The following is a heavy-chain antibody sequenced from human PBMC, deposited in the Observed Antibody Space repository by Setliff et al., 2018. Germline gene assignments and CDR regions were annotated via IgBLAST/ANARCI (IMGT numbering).Heavy chain of an antibody. CDR2: INPDTGYS. V-gene: IGHV1-2*02. Sequence: ASVKVSCKASGYTFTGPYMHWVRQAPGQGLEWMGWINPDTGYSKYAQKFQGRVTLTRDTSLTTAYMELRSLTSDDTAVYYCATQTAAYYFDYWGQGTQVTVSS. D-gene: IGHD6-13*01. J-gene: IGHJ4*02. CDR3: ATQTAAYYFDY. CDR1: GYTFTGPY.